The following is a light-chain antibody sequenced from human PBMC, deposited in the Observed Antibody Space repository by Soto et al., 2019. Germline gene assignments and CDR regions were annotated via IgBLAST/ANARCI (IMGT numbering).Light chain of an antibody. Sequence: QSVLTKSSSASASVGSSVKLTCTLSSGHSSYIIAWHQQQPGKAPRYLMKLEGSGSYNKGSGVPDRFSGSSSGADRYLTISNLQFEDEADYYCETWDSNTWVFGGGTKLTVL. V-gene: IGLV4-60*02. CDR2: LEGSGSY. CDR3: ETWDSNTWV. J-gene: IGLJ3*02. CDR1: SGHSSYI.